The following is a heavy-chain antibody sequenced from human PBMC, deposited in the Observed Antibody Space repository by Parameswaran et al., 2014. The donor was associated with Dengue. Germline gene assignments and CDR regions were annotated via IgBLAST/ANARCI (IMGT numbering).Heavy chain of an antibody. V-gene: IGHV3-21*01. J-gene: IGHJ4*02. CDR2: ISSSSSYI. D-gene: IGHD3-9*01. Sequence: VRQMPGKGLEWVSSISSSSSYIYYADSVKGRFTISRDNAKNSLYLQMNSLRAEDTAVYYCARGGYDILTGYYQNYFDYWGQGTLVTVSS. CDR3: ARGGYDILTGYYQNYFDY.